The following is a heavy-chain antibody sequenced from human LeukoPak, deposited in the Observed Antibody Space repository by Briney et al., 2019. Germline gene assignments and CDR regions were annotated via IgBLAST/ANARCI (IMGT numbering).Heavy chain of an antibody. J-gene: IGHJ5*02. Sequence: GGSLRLSCAASGFTFGSYEMNWVRQAPGKGLEWVSYISSSGSTIYYADSVEGRFTISRDNAKNSLYLQMNSLRAEDTAVYYCARDPPNYYGSGSYYRRRGNWFDPWGQGTLVTVSS. V-gene: IGHV3-48*03. CDR1: GFTFGSYE. D-gene: IGHD3-10*01. CDR2: ISSSGSTI. CDR3: ARDPPNYYGSGSYYRRRGNWFDP.